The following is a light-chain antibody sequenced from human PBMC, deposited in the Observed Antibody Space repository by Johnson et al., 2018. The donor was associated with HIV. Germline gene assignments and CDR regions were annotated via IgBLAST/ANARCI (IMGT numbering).Light chain of an antibody. Sequence: QSVLTQPPSVSAAPGQKVTISCSGSSSNIGNNYVSWYQQLPGTAPKLLIYDNNKRPSGIPDRFSGSKSGTSATLGITGLPTGDEADYYCGTWDSSLTRYVFGTGTKVTVL. CDR3: GTWDSSLTRYV. V-gene: IGLV1-51*01. CDR1: SSNIGNNY. CDR2: DNN. J-gene: IGLJ1*01.